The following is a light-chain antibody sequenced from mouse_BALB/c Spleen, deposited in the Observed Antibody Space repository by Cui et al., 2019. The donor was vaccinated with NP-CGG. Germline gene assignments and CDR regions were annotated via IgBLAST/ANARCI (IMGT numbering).Light chain of an antibody. CDR2: GTN. J-gene: IGLJ1*01. CDR3: ALWYSNHWV. Sequence: QAAVTPESALTTSPGETVTLTCRSSTGAVTTSNYANWVQEKPDHLFTGLIGGTNNRAPGVPARFSGSLIGDKAALTITGAQTEDEAIYFCALWYSNHWVFGGGTKLTAL. V-gene: IGLV1*01. CDR1: TGAVTTSNY.